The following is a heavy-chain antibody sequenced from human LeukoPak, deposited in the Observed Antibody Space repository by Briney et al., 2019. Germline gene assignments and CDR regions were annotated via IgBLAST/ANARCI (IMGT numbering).Heavy chain of an antibody. D-gene: IGHD3-16*01. CDR1: GFTFNSYT. V-gene: IGHV3-21*01. CDR2: TSSSGSYK. CDR3: TRRLDD. J-gene: IGHJ4*02. Sequence: PGGSLRLSCAASGFTFNSYTMTWVRQAPGKGLEWVSSTSSSGSYKYYADSVKGRFTISRDNAKNSLYLQMNGLRVEDSAVYYCTRRLDDWGQGTLVTVSS.